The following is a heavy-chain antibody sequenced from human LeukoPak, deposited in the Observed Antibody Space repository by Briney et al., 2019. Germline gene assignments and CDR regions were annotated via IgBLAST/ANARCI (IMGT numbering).Heavy chain of an antibody. CDR3: AIASAYDYGMDV. V-gene: IGHV4-4*07. CDR1: GGSISSYY. CDR2: IYTSGST. J-gene: IGHJ6*02. Sequence: SETLSLTCSISGGSISSYYWSWIRQPAGKGLEWIGRIYTSGSTNYNPSLKSRVTMSLDTSKNQLSLKLSSVTAADTAVHYCAIASAYDYGMDVWGQGTTVTVSS.